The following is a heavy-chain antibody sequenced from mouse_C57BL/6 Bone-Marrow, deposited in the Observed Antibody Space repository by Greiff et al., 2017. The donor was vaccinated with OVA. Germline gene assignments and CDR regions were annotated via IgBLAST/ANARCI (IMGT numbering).Heavy chain of an antibody. V-gene: IGHV1-39*01. Sequence: VQLQQSGPELVKPGASVKISCKASGYSFTDYNMNWVKQSNGKSLEWIGVINPNYGTTSYNQKFKGKATLTVAQSSRTAYMQLNSLTSEDSAVYDCARALYYGSRAFAYWGQGTLVTVSA. CDR2: INPNYGTT. CDR3: ARALYYGSRAFAY. D-gene: IGHD1-1*01. CDR1: GYSFTDYN. J-gene: IGHJ3*01.